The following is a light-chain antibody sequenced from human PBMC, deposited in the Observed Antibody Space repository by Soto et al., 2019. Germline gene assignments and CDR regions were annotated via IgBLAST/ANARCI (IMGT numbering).Light chain of an antibody. Sequence: EIVLTQSPATLSVSPGDRATLSCRASQSVGSDVAWYQQKPGLAPRLLIYDASSRATGIPDRFSGSGSGTDFTLTISGLEPEDFAVYYCQQYGSSPTTFGQGTRLEIK. V-gene: IGKV3D-20*01. CDR3: QQYGSSPTT. J-gene: IGKJ5*01. CDR1: QSVGSD. CDR2: DAS.